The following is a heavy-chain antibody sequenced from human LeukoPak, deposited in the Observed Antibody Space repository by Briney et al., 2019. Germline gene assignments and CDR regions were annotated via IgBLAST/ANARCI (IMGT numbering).Heavy chain of an antibody. CDR1: AFSVTNNY. Sequence: GGSLTLSCTVSAFSVTNNYTSWLRQAPGKGLEWVAVVYSGGFTNYADSVEGRFTLSRDSSKNTLFLQMNTLKVEDTAVYYCARVSRGNYDSSVYSDWGQGTQVIVSS. J-gene: IGHJ4*02. CDR2: VYSGGFT. D-gene: IGHD3-16*01. V-gene: IGHV3-53*01. CDR3: ARVSRGNYDSSVYSD.